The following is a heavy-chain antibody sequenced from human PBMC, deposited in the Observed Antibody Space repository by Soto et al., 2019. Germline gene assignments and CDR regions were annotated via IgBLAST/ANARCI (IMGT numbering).Heavy chain of an antibody. Sequence: HPGGSLRLSCSASGCTFSSYAMHWVRQAPGKGLEWVSYISSSGSTIYYADSVKGRFTISRDNAKNSLYLQMNSLRAEDTAVYYCARGRSACSSTSCYLRRWLQLWFFDYWGQGTLVTVSS. D-gene: IGHD2-2*01. CDR2: ISSSGSTI. CDR1: GCTFSSYA. V-gene: IGHV3-48*03. CDR3: ARGRSACSSTSCYLRRWLQLWFFDY. J-gene: IGHJ4*02.